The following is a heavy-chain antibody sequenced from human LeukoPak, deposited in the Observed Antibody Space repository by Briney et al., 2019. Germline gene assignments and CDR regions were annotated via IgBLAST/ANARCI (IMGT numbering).Heavy chain of an antibody. CDR3: ARSMTTIWFGESGVAFDI. J-gene: IGHJ3*02. CDR2: IYTSGST. Sequence: SETLSLTCAVYGGSFSGYYWSWIRQPAGKGLEWIGRIYTSGSTNYNPSLKSRVTMSVDTSKNQFSLKLSSVTAADTAVYYCARSMTTIWFGESGVAFDIWGQGTMVTVSS. CDR1: GGSFSGYY. V-gene: IGHV4-59*10. D-gene: IGHD3-10*01.